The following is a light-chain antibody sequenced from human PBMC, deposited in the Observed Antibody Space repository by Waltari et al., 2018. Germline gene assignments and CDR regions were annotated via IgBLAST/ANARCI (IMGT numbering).Light chain of an antibody. J-gene: IGKJ5*01. CDR2: DAS. CDR1: RSVSSY. CDR3: QQRSNWPPIT. V-gene: IGKV3-11*01. Sequence: EVVLTQSPATLSLSPWERATLSCRASRSVSSYLAWYQQKPGQAPRLLIYDASNRATGIPARFSGSGSGTDFTLTISTLEPEDFAVYYCQQRSNWPPITFGQGTRLEIK.